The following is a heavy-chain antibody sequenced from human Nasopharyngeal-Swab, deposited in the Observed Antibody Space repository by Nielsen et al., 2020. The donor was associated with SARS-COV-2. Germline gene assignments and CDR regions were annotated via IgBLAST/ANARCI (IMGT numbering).Heavy chain of an antibody. CDR3: ARAFGGGYYYGRDV. D-gene: IGHD3-16*01. V-gene: IGHV3-30*04. J-gene: IGHJ6*02. Sequence: GGSLRLSCAASGFTFSSYAMHWVRQAPGKGLEWVAVISYDGSNKYYADSVKGRFTISRDNSKNTLYLQMNSLRAEDTAVYYCARAFGGGYYYGRDVWGQGTTVTVSS. CDR1: GFTFSSYA. CDR2: ISYDGSNK.